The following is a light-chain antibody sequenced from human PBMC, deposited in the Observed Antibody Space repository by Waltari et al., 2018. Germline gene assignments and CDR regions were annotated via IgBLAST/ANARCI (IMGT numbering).Light chain of an antibody. J-gene: IGLJ2*01. CDR2: DVN. Sequence: QSALTQPASVSGSPGQSITISCTGSSSDVGGDGSVSWYQDHPGQAPKVIIYDVNNRPSALSSRFSGSKSGNTASLTISGLQAEDEATYYCSSQSSNKVVIFGGGTKLTVL. V-gene: IGLV2-14*03. CDR3: SSQSSNKVVI. CDR1: SSDVGGDGS.